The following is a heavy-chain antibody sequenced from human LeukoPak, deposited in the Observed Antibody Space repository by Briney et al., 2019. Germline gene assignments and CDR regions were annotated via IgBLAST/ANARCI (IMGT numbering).Heavy chain of an antibody. D-gene: IGHD3-10*01. CDR1: GGSISSYY. Sequence: SETLSLTCTGSGGSISSYYWSWIRQPPGKGLEWIGYIYYSGSTNYNPSLKSRVTISVDTSKNQFSLKLSSVTAADTAVYYCARDSGVFAFDIWGQGTMVTVSS. V-gene: IGHV4-59*01. CDR3: ARDSGVFAFDI. J-gene: IGHJ3*02. CDR2: IYYSGST.